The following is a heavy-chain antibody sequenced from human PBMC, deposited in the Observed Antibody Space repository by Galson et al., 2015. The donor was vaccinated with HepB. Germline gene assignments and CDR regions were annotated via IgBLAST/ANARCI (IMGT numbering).Heavy chain of an antibody. CDR3: AREELRYFDWSNMGDGGGAFDI. Sequence: SLRLSCAASGFTFSHYWMHWVRQAPGKGLVWVSRINTDGTNTTYADSVKGRFTISRDNARNTLYLQMNSLRAEDTAVYYCAREELRYFDWSNMGDGGGAFDIWGQGTTVTVSS. CDR2: INTDGTNT. D-gene: IGHD3-9*01. CDR1: GFTFSHYW. J-gene: IGHJ3*02. V-gene: IGHV3-74*03.